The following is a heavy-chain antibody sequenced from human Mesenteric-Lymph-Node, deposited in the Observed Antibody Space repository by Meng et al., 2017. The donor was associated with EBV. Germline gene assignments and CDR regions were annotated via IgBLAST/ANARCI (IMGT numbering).Heavy chain of an antibody. D-gene: IGHD1-1*01. V-gene: IGHV4-39*07. CDR2: VYYSGNT. J-gene: IGHJ4*02. CDR3: ARLAGLDTTVDY. Sequence: GPGCRKLYAPRSLTRPVSGGPTSNLNSYWAWIRQPAGKGLEWIGSVYYSGNTYYNPSLPYSNPSLRSRITISIDTSTNQFSLNLSSVTAADTAIYYCARLAGLDTTVDYWGQGTLVTVSS. CDR1: GGPTSNLNSY.